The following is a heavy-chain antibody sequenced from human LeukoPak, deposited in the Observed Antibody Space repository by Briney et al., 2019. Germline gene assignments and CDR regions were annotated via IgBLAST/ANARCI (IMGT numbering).Heavy chain of an antibody. CDR1: GYTFTSYG. Sequence: GASVKVSCKASGYTFTSYGISWVRQAPGQGLEWMGWISAYNGNTNYAQKLQGRVTMTTDTSTSTAYMELRSLRSDDTAVYYCARVRRGSSSWYIGLYFDYWGQGTLVTVSS. D-gene: IGHD6-13*01. CDR2: ISAYNGNT. J-gene: IGHJ4*02. V-gene: IGHV1-18*01. CDR3: ARVRRGSSSWYIGLYFDY.